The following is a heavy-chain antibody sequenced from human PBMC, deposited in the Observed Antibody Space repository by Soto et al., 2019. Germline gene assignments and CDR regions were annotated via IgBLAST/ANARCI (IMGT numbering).Heavy chain of an antibody. V-gene: IGHV3-7*01. Sequence: EVQLVESGGGLVQPGGSLRVSCAASGFTFTSYWMSWVRQAPGKGLEWVANIKGEGSAKYYLDSVKGRFTISRDNAKNPLYLQMNSLRADDTAVYYCAREDFYRFDYWGQGNLVTVSS. CDR3: AREDFYRFDY. CDR1: GFTFTSYW. CDR2: IKGEGSAK. J-gene: IGHJ4*02.